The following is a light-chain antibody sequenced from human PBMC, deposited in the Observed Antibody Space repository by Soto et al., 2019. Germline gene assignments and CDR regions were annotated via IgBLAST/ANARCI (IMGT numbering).Light chain of an antibody. J-gene: IGKJ1*01. CDR3: QQFHSFPWT. V-gene: IGKV1-5*01. Sequence: DIQMTQSPSTLSASVGDRVTITCRASQTIHSVLAWYQQKAEKAPKLLIYDASNLESGVPSRFSGSGSGTEFTLTVSSLQPDDFATFYCQQFHSFPWTFGQGTKVDIK. CDR2: DAS. CDR1: QTIHSV.